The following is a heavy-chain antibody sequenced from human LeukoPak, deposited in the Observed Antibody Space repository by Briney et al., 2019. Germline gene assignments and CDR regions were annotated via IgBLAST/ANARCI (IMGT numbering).Heavy chain of an antibody. J-gene: IGHJ4*02. CDR2: MNPNNGNT. CDR3: ARVNIHPYYDFWSGYALPRD. Sequence: GASVKVSRKASGYTFTSYDINWVRQATGQGLEWMGWMNPNNGNTGYAQKFQSRVTITRNTSISTPYMELSSLRSEDTSVYYCARVNIHPYYDFWSGYALPRDWGQGTLVTVSS. V-gene: IGHV1-8*01. CDR1: GYTFTSYD. D-gene: IGHD3-3*01.